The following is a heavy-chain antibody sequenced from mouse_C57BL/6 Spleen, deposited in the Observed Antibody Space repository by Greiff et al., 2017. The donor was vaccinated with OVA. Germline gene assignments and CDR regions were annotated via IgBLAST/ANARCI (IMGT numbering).Heavy chain of an antibody. CDR1: GFTFNTYA. J-gene: IGHJ2*01. V-gene: IGHV10-3*01. D-gene: IGHD1-1*01. CDR2: IRSKSSNYAS. Sequence: EVQVVESGGGLVQPKGSLKLSCAASGFTFNTYAMHWVRQAPGKGLEWVARIRSKSSNYASYYADSVKDRFTISRDDSQSMLYLQMNNLKTEDTAMYYCVREGTLFLRFDYWGQGTTLTVSS. CDR3: VREGTLFLRFDY.